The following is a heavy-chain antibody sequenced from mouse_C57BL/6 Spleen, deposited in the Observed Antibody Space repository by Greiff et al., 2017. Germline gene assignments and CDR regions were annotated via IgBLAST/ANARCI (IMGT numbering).Heavy chain of an antibody. J-gene: IGHJ2*01. CDR2: ISSGGSYT. CDR1: GFTFSSYG. V-gene: IGHV5-6*01. D-gene: IGHD2-3*01. CDR3: ARLGYYYFDY. Sequence: VQLKESGGDLVKPGGSLKLSCAASGFTFSSYGMSWVRQTPDKRLEWVATISSGGSYTYYPDRVKGRFTSSRDNAKNTLYLQMSSLKSEDTAMYYCARLGYYYFDYWGQGTTLTVSS.